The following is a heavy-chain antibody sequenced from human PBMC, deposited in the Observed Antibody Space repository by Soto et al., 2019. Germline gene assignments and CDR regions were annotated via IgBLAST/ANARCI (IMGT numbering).Heavy chain of an antibody. D-gene: IGHD6-6*01. J-gene: IGHJ6*02. CDR1: GYTFTGYY. CDR2: INPNSGGT. V-gene: IGHV1-2*04. Sequence: ASVKVSCKASGYTFTGYYMHWVRQAPGQGLEWMGWINPNSGGTNYAQKFQGWVTMTRDTSISTAYMELSRLRSDDTAVYYCARGSSIAANDYYYYGMDVWGQGTTVTVSS. CDR3: ARGSSIAANDYYYYGMDV.